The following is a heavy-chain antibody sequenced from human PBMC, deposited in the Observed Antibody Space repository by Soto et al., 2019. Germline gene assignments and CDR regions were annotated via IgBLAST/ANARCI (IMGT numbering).Heavy chain of an antibody. CDR3: ARSQWQQSAYGMDV. D-gene: IGHD6-19*01. CDR2: IYYSGST. V-gene: IGHV4-59*01. CDR1: GGSRTTYY. J-gene: IGHJ6*02. Sequence: SESLSLAGTVAGGSRTTYYSSCIRERPGKGLEWIGNIYYSGSTNDNPSLKSRVTISVDTSKNQFSLELSSVTAADTAVYYCARSQWQQSAYGMDVWGQGTTVTVSS.